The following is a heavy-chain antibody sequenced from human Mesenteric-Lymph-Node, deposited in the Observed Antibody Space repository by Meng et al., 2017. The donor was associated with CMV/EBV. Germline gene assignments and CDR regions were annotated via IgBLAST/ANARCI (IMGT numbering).Heavy chain of an antibody. CDR2: IYIRGST. J-gene: IGHJ4*02. Sequence: GGSVSSGDYYWSWIRQSPERGLEWIGYIYIRGSTKYNPSLKSRVTISLDPSKNQFSLKLSSVTAADTAVYYCARMTIVESGYDWSFDYWGLGTLVTVSS. CDR1: GGSVSSGDYY. V-gene: IGHV4-61*08. D-gene: IGHD5-12*01. CDR3: ARMTIVESGYDWSFDY.